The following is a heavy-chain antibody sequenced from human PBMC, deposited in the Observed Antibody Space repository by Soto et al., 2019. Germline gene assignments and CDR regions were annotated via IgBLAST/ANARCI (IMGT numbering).Heavy chain of an antibody. CDR3: AREGIAAATGYYGMDV. Sequence: GGSLRLSCAASGFNVTSKYMNWVRQAPWKGLEWVSIIYSGGTTYYADSVKGRFTISRDNSKNALFLQLNSLGADDTAVYFCAREGIAAATGYYGMDVWGQGTTVTFCS. V-gene: IGHV3-53*01. CDR2: IYSGGTT. D-gene: IGHD6-13*01. J-gene: IGHJ6*02. CDR1: GFNVTSKY.